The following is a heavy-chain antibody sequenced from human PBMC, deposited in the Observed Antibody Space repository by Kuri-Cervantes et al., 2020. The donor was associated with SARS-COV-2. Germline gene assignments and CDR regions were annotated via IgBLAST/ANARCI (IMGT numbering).Heavy chain of an antibody. Sequence: ASVKVSCKASRDTFTTFGFSWVRQATGQGLEWMGWMNPNSGNTGYAQKFQGRVTMTRNTSISTAYMELSSLRSEDTAVYYCANLKSSGYYSYAFDIWGQGTMVTVSS. CDR3: ANLKSSGYYSYAFDI. CDR2: MNPNSGNT. CDR1: RDTFTTFG. D-gene: IGHD3-22*01. V-gene: IGHV1-8*01. J-gene: IGHJ3*02.